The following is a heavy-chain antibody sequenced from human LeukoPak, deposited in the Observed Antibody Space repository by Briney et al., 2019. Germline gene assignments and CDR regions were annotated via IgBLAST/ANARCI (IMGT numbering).Heavy chain of an antibody. Sequence: SETLSLTCTVSGGSISSSSYYWGWIRQPPGKGLEWIGSIYYSGGTYYNPSLKSRVTISVDTSKNQFSLKLSSVTAADTAVYYCARKGMIVVADAFDIWGQGTMVTVSS. J-gene: IGHJ3*02. CDR2: IYYSGGT. CDR1: GGSISSSSYY. CDR3: ARKGMIVVADAFDI. V-gene: IGHV4-39*07. D-gene: IGHD3-22*01.